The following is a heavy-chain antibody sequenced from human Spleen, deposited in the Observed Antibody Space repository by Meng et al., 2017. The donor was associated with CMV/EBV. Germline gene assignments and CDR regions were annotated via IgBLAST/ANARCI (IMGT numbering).Heavy chain of an antibody. J-gene: IGHJ5*02. CDR3: ARDGYCSSTSCQIHWFDP. CDR1: GGSVSSGGSY. D-gene: IGHD2-2*03. V-gene: IGHV4-61*08. Sequence: SETLSLTCTVSGGSVSSGGSYWSWIRQPPGKGPEWIGYVYYTGSTNYNPSLKSRVTISVDTSKNQFSLKLSSVTAADTAVYYCARDGYCSSTSCQIHWFDPWGQGTLVTVSS. CDR2: VYYTGST.